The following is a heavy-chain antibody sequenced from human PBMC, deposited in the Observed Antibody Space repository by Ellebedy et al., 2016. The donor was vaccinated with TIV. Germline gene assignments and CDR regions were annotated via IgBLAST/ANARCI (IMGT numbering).Heavy chain of an antibody. J-gene: IGHJ2*01. Sequence: ASVKVSCXASGYTFTSYGISWVRQAPGQGLEWMGWISAYNGNTNYAQKLQGRVTMTTDTSTSTAYMELSSLRSEDTAVYYCARGRFVPAARPEIAATYWYFDLWGRGTLVTVSS. CDR3: ARGRFVPAARPEIAATYWYFDL. CDR2: ISAYNGNT. V-gene: IGHV1-18*01. CDR1: GYTFTSYG. D-gene: IGHD2-2*01.